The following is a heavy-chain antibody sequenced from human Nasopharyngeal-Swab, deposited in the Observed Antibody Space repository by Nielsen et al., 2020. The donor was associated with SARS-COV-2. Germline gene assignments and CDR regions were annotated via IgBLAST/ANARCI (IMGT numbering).Heavy chain of an antibody. CDR1: GFTFSSYW. CDR2: INRDGSGT. CDR3: ARDCDTATCYRSAADT. Sequence: GGSLRLSCAGSGFTFSSYWMHWVRQAPVQGLMWVARINRDGSGTNYADSVKGRFTISRDNAKNTLYLQMNTLSAEDTGVYYCARDCDTATCYRSAADTWGQGTLVTVSS. V-gene: IGHV3-74*01. D-gene: IGHD2-2*01. J-gene: IGHJ5*01.